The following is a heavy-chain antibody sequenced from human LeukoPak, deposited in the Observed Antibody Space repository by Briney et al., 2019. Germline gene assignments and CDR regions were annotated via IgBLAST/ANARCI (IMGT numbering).Heavy chain of an antibody. D-gene: IGHD3-22*01. CDR1: GFTVSTNY. J-gene: IGHJ4*02. CDR3: AKHQFYYDSSGFDY. V-gene: IGHV3-66*04. CDR2: IYSAGST. Sequence: GRSLRLSCAASGFTVSTNYTSCARQARGKWLECVSVIYSAGSTYYADCVKGRFTISRDNSKNTLYLQMNSLRAEDTAVYYCAKHQFYYDSSGFDYWGQGTLVTVSS.